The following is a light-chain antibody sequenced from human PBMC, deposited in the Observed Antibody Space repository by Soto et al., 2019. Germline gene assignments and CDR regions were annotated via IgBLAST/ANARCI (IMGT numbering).Light chain of an antibody. CDR2: DAS. CDR3: QQYDDWPET. CDR1: QSVSSY. J-gene: IGKJ1*01. V-gene: IGKV3-11*01. Sequence: EIVFTQSPATLSLSPGERATLCCRASQSVSSYLAWYQQKPGQAPRLLIYDASNRATGIPARFSGSGSGTDFTLTISSLEPEDFAVYYCQQYDDWPETFGQGTKVDI.